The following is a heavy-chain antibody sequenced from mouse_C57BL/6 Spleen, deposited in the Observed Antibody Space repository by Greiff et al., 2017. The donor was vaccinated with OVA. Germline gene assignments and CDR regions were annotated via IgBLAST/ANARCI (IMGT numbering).Heavy chain of an antibody. J-gene: IGHJ1*03. CDR1: GFTFSSYA. V-gene: IGHV5-4*01. Sequence: EVKLVESGGGLVKPGGSLKLSCAASGFTFSSYAMSWVRQTPEKRLEWVATISDGGSYTYYPDNVKGRFTISRDNAKNNLYLQMSHLKSEDTAMYYCAREGLLHWYFDVWGTGTTVTVSS. D-gene: IGHD2-3*01. CDR3: AREGLLHWYFDV. CDR2: ISDGGSYT.